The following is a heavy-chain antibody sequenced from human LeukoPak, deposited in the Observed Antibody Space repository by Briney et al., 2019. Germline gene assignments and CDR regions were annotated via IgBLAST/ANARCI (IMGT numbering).Heavy chain of an antibody. CDR1: GFTFSSYS. CDR2: ISSSSSYI. CDR3: ARDPYDSSGYLF. V-gene: IGHV3-21*01. D-gene: IGHD3-22*01. Sequence: GGSLRLSCAASGFTFSSYSMNWVRQAPGKGLEWVSSISSSSSYIYYEDSVKGRFTISRDNAKNSLYLQMNSLRAEDTAVYYCARDPYDSSGYLFWGQGTMVTVSS. J-gene: IGHJ3*01.